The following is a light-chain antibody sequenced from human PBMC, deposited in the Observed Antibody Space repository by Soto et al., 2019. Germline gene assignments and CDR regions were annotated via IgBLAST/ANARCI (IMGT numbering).Light chain of an antibody. CDR2: WAS. V-gene: IGKV4-1*01. CDR1: QSVLYSSTNKSS. Sequence: DIVMTQSPDSLAVSLGERATINCKSSQSVLYSSTNKSSLAWYQQKPGQPPKLLIYWASTRESGVPDRFSGSGSGTDFTLTISSLQAEDVAVYYCQQYYSTPPTFGQGTKVEIK. CDR3: QQYYSTPPT. J-gene: IGKJ1*01.